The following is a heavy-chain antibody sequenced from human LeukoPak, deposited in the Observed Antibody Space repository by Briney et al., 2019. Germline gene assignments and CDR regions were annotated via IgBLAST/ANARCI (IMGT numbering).Heavy chain of an antibody. CDR2: ISYDGSNK. J-gene: IGHJ4*02. Sequence: GRSLRLSCAASGFTFSSCGMHWVRQAPGKGLEWVAVISYDGSNKYYADSVKGRFTISRDNSKNTLYLQMNSLRAEDTAVYYCAKDRRYYGSGSYMDYWGQGTLVTVSS. CDR1: GFTFSSCG. V-gene: IGHV3-30*18. D-gene: IGHD3-10*01. CDR3: AKDRRYYGSGSYMDY.